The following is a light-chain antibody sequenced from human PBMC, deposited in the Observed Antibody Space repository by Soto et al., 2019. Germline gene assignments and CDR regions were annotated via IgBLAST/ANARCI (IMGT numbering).Light chain of an antibody. CDR1: SSDVGGYNY. CDR3: SSYAGSNNRYV. Sequence: QSALTQHPSASGSPGQSVTISCTGNSSDVGGYNYVSWYQQHPGKAPKLIIYDVSQRPSGVPDRFSGSKSGNTASLTVSGLQVDDEADYYCSSYAGSNNRYVFGTGTKVTVL. J-gene: IGLJ1*01. V-gene: IGLV2-8*01. CDR2: DVS.